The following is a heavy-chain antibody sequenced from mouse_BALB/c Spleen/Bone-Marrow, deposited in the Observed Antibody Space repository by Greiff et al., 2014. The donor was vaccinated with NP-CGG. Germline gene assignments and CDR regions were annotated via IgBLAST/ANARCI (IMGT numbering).Heavy chain of an antibody. CDR3: AGQGFDY. D-gene: IGHD3-3*01. CDR1: GYTFTSSW. J-gene: IGHJ2*01. Sequence: QVQLQQSGSVLVRPGASVKLSCKASGYTFTSSWMHWAKQRPGQGLEWIGEIHPNSGNTNYNEKFKGKATLTVDTSSSTAYVDLSSLTSEDSAVYYCAGQGFDYWGQGTTLTASS. V-gene: IGHV1S130*01. CDR2: IHPNSGNT.